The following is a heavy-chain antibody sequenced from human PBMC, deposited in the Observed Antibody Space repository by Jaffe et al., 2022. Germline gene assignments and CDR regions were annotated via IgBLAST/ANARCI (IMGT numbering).Heavy chain of an antibody. CDR1: GFNFYNYA. CDR2: ISWRSETI. CDR3: AKDVGGIDYHYYMDV. D-gene: IGHD3-16*01. V-gene: IGHV3-9*01. J-gene: IGHJ6*03. Sequence: EVQLVESGGGLVQPGRSLRLSCSASGFNFYNYAMHWVRQGPGKGLEWVSSISWRSETITYADSVKGRFTISRDNAKNSLYLQMNSLRPEDTALYYCAKDVGGIDYHYYMDVWGKGTTVTVSS.